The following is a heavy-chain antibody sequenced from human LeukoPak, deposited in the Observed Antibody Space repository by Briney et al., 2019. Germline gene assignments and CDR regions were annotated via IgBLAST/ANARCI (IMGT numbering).Heavy chain of an antibody. CDR1: GFPFSSYW. J-gene: IGHJ6*02. D-gene: IGHD4-17*01. CDR2: ISSDGGT. CDR3: ARLYGDYGYLGYYYYYGMDV. V-gene: IGHV3-74*01. Sequence: GGSLRLSCAASGFPFSSYWMHWVRQPPGKGLVWVSRISSDGGTVYADFVKGRFTISRDNAKNSLFLQMNSLRAEDTAVYYCARLYGDYGYLGYYYYYGMDVWGQGTTVTVSS.